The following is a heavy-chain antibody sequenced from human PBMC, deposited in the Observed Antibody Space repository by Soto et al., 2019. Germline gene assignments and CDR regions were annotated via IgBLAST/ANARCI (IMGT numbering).Heavy chain of an antibody. CDR1: GYTFTSYR. D-gene: IGHD3-3*01. CDR3: AAGLLRFLEWFTQSYPGMDV. Sequence: ASVKVSRKAFGYTFTSYRMSRVRQAPGKGLEWMGWISAYNGNTNYAQKLQGRVTMTRDTSTNTAYMELSSLRSEDTAVYYCAAGLLRFLEWFTQSYPGMDVWGQGTTVTVS. CDR2: ISAYNGNT. V-gene: IGHV1-18*01. J-gene: IGHJ6*02.